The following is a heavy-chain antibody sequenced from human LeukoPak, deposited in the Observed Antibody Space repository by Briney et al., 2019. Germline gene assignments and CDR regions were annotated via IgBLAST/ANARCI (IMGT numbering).Heavy chain of an antibody. D-gene: IGHD5-18*01. CDR2: ISWNSGSI. CDR3: AKRNSYGTDNWFDP. Sequence: GGSLRLSCAASGFTFDDYAMHWVRQAPGKGLEWVSGISWNSGSIGYADSVKGRFTISRDNAKNSLYLQMNSLRAEDMALYYCAKRNSYGTDNWFDPWGQGTLVTVSS. CDR1: GFTFDDYA. V-gene: IGHV3-9*03. J-gene: IGHJ5*02.